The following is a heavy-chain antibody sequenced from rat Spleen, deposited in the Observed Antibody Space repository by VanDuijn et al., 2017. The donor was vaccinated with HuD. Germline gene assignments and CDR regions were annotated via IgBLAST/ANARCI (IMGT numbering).Heavy chain of an antibody. V-gene: IGHV5-22*01. Sequence: EVQLVESGGGLVQPGRSLKLSCAASGFTFSDYYMAWVRQAPKKGLEWVASISYEGSSTYYGDSVKGRFTISRDNAKSTLYLQMNSLRSEDTATYYGAAHRVPGYNQDVMDAWGQGASVTVSS. CDR3: AAHRVPGYNQDVMDA. D-gene: IGHD1-4*01. CDR2: ISYEGSST. CDR1: GFTFSDYY. J-gene: IGHJ4*01.